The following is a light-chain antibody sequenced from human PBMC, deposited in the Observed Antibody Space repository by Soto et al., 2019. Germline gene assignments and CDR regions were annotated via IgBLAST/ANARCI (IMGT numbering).Light chain of an antibody. V-gene: IGKV1-5*03. CDR3: QQYYSFPLT. CDR2: KAS. Sequence: DIQMTQSPSTLSASVGDRVTITCRASQTISSWLAWYQQKPGKAPKLLIYKASTLKSGVPSRFSGSGSGTDFTLTISCLQSEDFATYYCQQYYSFPLTFGGGTNADIK. J-gene: IGKJ4*01. CDR1: QTISSW.